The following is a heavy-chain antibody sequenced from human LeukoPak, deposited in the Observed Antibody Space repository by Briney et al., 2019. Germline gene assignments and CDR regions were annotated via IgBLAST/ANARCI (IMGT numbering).Heavy chain of an antibody. V-gene: IGHV3-15*01. CDR2: IKSKIDGGTI. Sequence: KSGGSLRLSCVASGFTFSDAWMSWVRQAPGEGLEWVGRIKSKIDGGTIDYGAPVKGRFTISRDDSRNTLYLQMNSLKTEDTAVYYCTTRRQDGCWGQGTLVTVS. CDR1: GFTFSDAW. J-gene: IGHJ4*02. CDR3: TTRRQDGC. D-gene: IGHD6-25*01.